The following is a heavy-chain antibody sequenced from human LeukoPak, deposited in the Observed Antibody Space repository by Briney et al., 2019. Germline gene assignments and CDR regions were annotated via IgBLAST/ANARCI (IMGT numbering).Heavy chain of an antibody. Sequence: GGSLRLSCAASGFTFSSYTMTWVRQAPGKGLDWASSINSDGDSTYFAHSVKGRFTISRDNSKNTVHLLLNRLRAEDTAVYYCAQGRDGYNPFDYWGQGTLVTVSS. CDR1: GFTFSSYT. CDR3: AQGRDGYNPFDY. V-gene: IGHV3-23*01. CDR2: INSDGDST. J-gene: IGHJ4*02. D-gene: IGHD5-24*01.